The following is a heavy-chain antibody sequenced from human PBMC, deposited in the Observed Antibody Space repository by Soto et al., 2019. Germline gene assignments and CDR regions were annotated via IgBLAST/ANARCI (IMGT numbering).Heavy chain of an antibody. CDR1: GGSISSSSYY. Sequence: SVTLSLTCPVSGGSISSSSYYWGWIRQPPGKGLEWIGSIYNSGSTYYNPPLKSRVTISVDTSKNQFSLRLSSVTAADTAVYYCARLGSGWHVGYWGQGTLVTVSS. CDR2: IYNSGST. D-gene: IGHD6-25*01. CDR3: ARLGSGWHVGY. J-gene: IGHJ4*02. V-gene: IGHV4-39*01.